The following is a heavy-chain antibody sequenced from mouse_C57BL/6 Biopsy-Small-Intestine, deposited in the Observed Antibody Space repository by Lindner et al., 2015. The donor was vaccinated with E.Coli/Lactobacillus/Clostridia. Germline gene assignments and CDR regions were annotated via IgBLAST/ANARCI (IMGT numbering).Heavy chain of an antibody. CDR1: GYKFTDYW. J-gene: IGHJ2*01. D-gene: IGHD1-1*01. V-gene: IGHV1-9*01. CDR2: ILPGSGST. Sequence: VQLQESGPELVKPGASVKLSCKAIGYKFTDYWIEWVKQRPGHGLEWVGEILPGSGSTYYKEKFKGKATITADTSSNTAYLQLSSLTSEDTAVYYCTTGYYGRYYFDYWGQGTTLTVSS. CDR3: TTGYYGRYYFDY.